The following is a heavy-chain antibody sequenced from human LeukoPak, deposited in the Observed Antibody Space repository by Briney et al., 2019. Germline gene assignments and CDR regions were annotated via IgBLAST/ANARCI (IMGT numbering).Heavy chain of an antibody. Sequence: SETLSLTCAVYGGSFSGYYWSWIRQPPGKGLEWIGSIYHSGSTYYNPSLKSRVTISVDTSKNQFSLKLSSVTAVDTAVYYCARGDYDYVWGSYRYSWFDPWGQGTLVTVSS. CDR2: IYHSGST. CDR3: ARGDYDYVWGSYRYSWFDP. CDR1: GGSFSGYY. V-gene: IGHV4-34*01. D-gene: IGHD3-16*02. J-gene: IGHJ5*02.